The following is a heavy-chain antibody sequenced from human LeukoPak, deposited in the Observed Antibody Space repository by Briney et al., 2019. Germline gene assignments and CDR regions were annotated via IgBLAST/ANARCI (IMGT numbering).Heavy chain of an antibody. V-gene: IGHV6-1*01. CDR3: ARDRVVPAAIPGYYYYYGMDV. CDR1: GDSVSSNSAA. J-gene: IGHJ6*02. D-gene: IGHD2-2*01. Sequence: SQTLSLTCAISGDSVSSNSAAWTWIRQSPSRGLEWLGRTYYRSKWYNDYAVSVKSRITINPDTSKNQFYLQLNSVTPEDTAVYYCARDRVVPAAIPGYYYYYGMDVWGQGTTVTVSS. CDR2: TYYRSKWYN.